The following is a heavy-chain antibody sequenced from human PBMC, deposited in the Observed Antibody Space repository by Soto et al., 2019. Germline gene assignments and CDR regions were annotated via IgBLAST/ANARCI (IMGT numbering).Heavy chain of an antibody. CDR1: GGSISSSSYY. CDR2: ISYSGSA. D-gene: IGHD4-17*01. Sequence: QLQLQESGPGLVKPSETLSLTCTVSGGSISSSSYYWGWIRQPPGKGLERIGSISYSGSAYYNSSLKSRVHIFVNPSKNQFSLKLSSVTAADTAVYFCARRKSGDFGGSDWFDSWGQGTLVTVSS. V-gene: IGHV4-39*01. CDR3: ARRKSGDFGGSDWFDS. J-gene: IGHJ5*01.